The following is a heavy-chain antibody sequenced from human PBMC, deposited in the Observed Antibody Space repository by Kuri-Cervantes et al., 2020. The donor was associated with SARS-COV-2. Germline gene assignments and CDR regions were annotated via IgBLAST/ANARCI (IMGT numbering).Heavy chain of an antibody. J-gene: IGHJ4*02. CDR1: GFTFSSYA. CDR3: AKAGGWYSSFFDY. Sequence: AGSLRLSCAASGFTFSSYAMSWVRQAPGKGLEWVSAISGSGGSTYYADSVKGRFTISRDNSKNTLYLQMNSLRAEETAVYYCAKAGGWYSSFFDYWGQGTLVTSPQ. CDR2: ISGSGGST. V-gene: IGHV3-23*01. D-gene: IGHD6-19*01.